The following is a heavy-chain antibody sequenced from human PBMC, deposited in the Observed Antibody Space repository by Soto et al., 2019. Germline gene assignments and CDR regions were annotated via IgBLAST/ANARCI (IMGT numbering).Heavy chain of an antibody. CDR2: INHSGST. CDR3: ARVDLEGGASFDY. D-gene: IGHD3-3*01. V-gene: IGHV4-34*01. J-gene: IGHJ4*02. Sequence: SETLSLTCAVYGESFSGYYWSWIRQPPGKGLEWIGEINHSGSTYYNPSLKSRVTISVDTSKNQFSLKLSSVTAADTAVYYCARVDLEGGASFDYWGQGTLVTVSS. CDR1: GESFSGYY.